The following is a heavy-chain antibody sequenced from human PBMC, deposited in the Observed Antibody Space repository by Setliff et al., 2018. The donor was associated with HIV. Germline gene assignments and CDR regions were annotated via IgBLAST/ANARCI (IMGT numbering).Heavy chain of an antibody. CDR1: GGSISSYY. J-gene: IGHJ3*02. D-gene: IGHD2-21*02. CDR3: ARPYCGGDWGCAFDI. V-gene: IGHV4-59*08. CDR2: IYYSGST. Sequence: PSETLSLTCTVSGGSISSYYWSWIRQPPGKGLEWIGYIYYSGSTKYNPPLKSRVNISVDTSKNQFSLNLTSVTAADTAVYYCARPYCGGDWGCAFDIWGQGTMVTVSS.